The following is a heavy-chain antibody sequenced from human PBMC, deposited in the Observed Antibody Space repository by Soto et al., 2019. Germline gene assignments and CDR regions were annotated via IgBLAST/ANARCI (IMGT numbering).Heavy chain of an antibody. CDR1: GGSMTRRNRY. D-gene: IGHD5-18*01. J-gene: IGHJ4*02. CDR2: SHHTGAT. V-gene: IGHV4-39*01. CDR3: STYSYDDPISGYHDS. Sequence: PSETLSLTCTVTGGSMTRRNRYWGWVRQPPGKGLEGVASSHHTGATYYNPSLTARITRSVDTSNNRFSLSLTSMTAADTATYFCSTYSYDDPISGYHDSGGQGTLVTVSS.